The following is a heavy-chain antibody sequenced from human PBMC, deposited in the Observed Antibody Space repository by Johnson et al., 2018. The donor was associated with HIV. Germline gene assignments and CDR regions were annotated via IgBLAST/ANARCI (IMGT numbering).Heavy chain of an antibody. CDR3: AKESKWESRTPHAFDL. D-gene: IGHD1-26*01. V-gene: IGHV3-30*02. J-gene: IGHJ3*01. Sequence: VQLVESGGGVVQPRGSLRLSCAASGFTFRDYGMHWVRQAPGKGLEWVAFIQYDGSNKYYADSVKGRFTVSRDNSKNTLYLQMKSLRPEDTAVYYCAKESKWESRTPHAFDLWGQGTMVTVSS. CDR2: IQYDGSNK. CDR1: GFTFRDYG.